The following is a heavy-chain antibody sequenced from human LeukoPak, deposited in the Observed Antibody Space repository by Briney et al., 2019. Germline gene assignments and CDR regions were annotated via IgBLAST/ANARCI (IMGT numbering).Heavy chain of an antibody. V-gene: IGHV1-18*04. CDR2: ISAYNGNT. CDR3: AREGISWDYDYVWGSYHDY. D-gene: IGHD3-16*02. CDR1: GYTFTSYG. J-gene: IGHJ4*02. Sequence: ASVKVSYKASGYTFTSYGISWVRQAPGQGLEWMGWISAYNGNTNYAQKLQGRVTMTTDTSTSTAYMELRSLRSDDTAVYYCAREGISWDYDYVWGSYHDYWGQGTLVTVSS.